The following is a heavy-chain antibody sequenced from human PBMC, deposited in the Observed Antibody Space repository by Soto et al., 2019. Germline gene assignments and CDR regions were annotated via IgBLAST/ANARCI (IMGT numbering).Heavy chain of an antibody. V-gene: IGHV4-31*01. CDR2: IYYSGRT. D-gene: IGHD3-16*01. CDR1: GGSISSGGYY. CDR3: ARVGGINWFDP. Sequence: QVQLQESGPGLVKPSQTLSLTCTVSGGSISSGGYYWSWIRQHPGKGLEWIGYIYYSGRTYYNPSLKSPVTISVDTSKNPFSLKLSSVTAADTAVYYCARVGGINWFDPWGQGTLVTVSS. J-gene: IGHJ5*02.